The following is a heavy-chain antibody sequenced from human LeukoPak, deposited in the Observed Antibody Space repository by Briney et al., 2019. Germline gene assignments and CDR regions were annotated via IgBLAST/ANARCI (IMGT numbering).Heavy chain of an antibody. CDR1: GFTFDDYA. V-gene: IGHV3-9*01. Sequence: GRSLRLSCAASGFTFDDYAMHWVRHAPGKGLEWVSGISWNSGSIGYADSVKGRFTISRDNAKNSLYLQMNSLRAEDTALYYCAKGGITMVRGAIDYWGQGTLVTVSS. D-gene: IGHD3-10*01. CDR2: ISWNSGSI. J-gene: IGHJ4*02. CDR3: AKGGITMVRGAIDY.